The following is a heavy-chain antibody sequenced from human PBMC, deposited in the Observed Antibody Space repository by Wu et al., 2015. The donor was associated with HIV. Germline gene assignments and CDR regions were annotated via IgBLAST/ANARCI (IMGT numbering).Heavy chain of an antibody. CDR3: ARGPGSGWYEYYYYMDV. J-gene: IGHJ6*03. CDR1: NTPFTGYY. V-gene: IGHV1-2*02. D-gene: IGHD6-19*01. Sequence: GAGGEEAWGLSEGLLQGFWNTPFTGYYMHWVRQAPGQGLSGWDGSTLTVVATNYARKFQGRVTMTRDTSISTAYMELSRLRSDDTAVYYCARGPGSGWYEYYYYMDVWGKGTTVTVSS. CDR2: STLTVVAT.